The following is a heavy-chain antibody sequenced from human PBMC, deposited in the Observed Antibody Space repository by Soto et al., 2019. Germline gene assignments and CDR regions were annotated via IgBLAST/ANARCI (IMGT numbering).Heavy chain of an antibody. Sequence: PSETLSLTCTVSGGSISSGGYYWSWIRQHPGKGLEWIGYIFYSGSTYYNPSLKSRVTISVDTSKNQFPLKLSSVTAADTAVYYCASYQQSFAFDIWGQGTMVTVSS. V-gene: IGHV4-31*03. CDR2: IFYSGST. D-gene: IGHD2-2*01. J-gene: IGHJ3*02. CDR1: GGSISSGGYY. CDR3: ASYQQSFAFDI.